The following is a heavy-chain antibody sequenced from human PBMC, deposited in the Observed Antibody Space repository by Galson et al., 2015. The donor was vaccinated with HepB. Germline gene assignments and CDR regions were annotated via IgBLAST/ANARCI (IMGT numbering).Heavy chain of an antibody. D-gene: IGHD2-8*01. J-gene: IGHJ4*02. V-gene: IGHV3-33*01. CDR2: MYADERNK. Sequence: SLRLSCAASGFTFSDYAMHWVRQAPGKGLEWVALMYADERNKWYVESVKGRFTISRDTSKNTLYLQMNSLRADDTAVYYCARGVYAGNFDFDYWGQGTLVTVSS. CDR1: GFTFSDYA. CDR3: ARGVYAGNFDFDY.